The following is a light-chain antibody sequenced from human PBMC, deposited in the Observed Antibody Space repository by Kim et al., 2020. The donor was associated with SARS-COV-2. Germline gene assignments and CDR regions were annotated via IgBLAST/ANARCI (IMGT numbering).Light chain of an antibody. Sequence: VKRTCPLSSGHSRYAIAWHQQQPEKGPRYLMKLNSDGSHSKGDGIPDRFSGSSSGAERYLTISSLQSEDEADYYCQTWGTGINWVFGGGTQLTVL. CDR1: SGHSRYA. CDR2: LNSDGSH. J-gene: IGLJ3*02. CDR3: QTWGTGINWV. V-gene: IGLV4-69*01.